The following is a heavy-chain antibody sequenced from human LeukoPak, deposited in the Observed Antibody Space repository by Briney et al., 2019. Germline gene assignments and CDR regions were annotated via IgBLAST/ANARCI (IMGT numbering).Heavy chain of an antibody. CDR2: IYTSGST. V-gene: IGHV4-4*07. CDR1: GGSISSYY. Sequence: SETLSLTCTVSGGSISSYYWSWIRQPAGKGLEWIGRIYTSGSTNYNPSLKSRVTMLVDTSKNQFSLKLSSVTAADTAVYYCASEYSGYDYSSYYYYYMDVWGKGTTVTVSS. D-gene: IGHD5-12*01. CDR3: ASEYSGYDYSSYYYYYMDV. J-gene: IGHJ6*03.